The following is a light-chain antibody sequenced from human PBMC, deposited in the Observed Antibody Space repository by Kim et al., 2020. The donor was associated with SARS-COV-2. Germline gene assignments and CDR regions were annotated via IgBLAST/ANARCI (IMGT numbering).Light chain of an antibody. CDR3: KSRDSSGNHLV. CDR1: SRRIYY. J-gene: IGLJ3*02. CDR2: AKD. Sequence: AVEKTVKITCQGDSRRIYYASWYQQKPGQAPVLVINAKDNRPSGIPDRFSGSTSGNTASLTITGAQAEDEADYYCKSRDSSGNHLVFGGGTQLTVL. V-gene: IGLV3-19*01.